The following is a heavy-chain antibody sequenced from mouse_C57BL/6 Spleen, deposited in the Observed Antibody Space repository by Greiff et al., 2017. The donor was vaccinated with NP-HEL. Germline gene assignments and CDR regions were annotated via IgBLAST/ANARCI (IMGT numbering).Heavy chain of an antibody. J-gene: IGHJ1*03. CDR1: GFTFSDAW. D-gene: IGHD2-3*01. Sequence: EVKVEESGGGLVQPGGSMKLSCAASGFTFSDAWMDWVRQSPEKGLEWVAEIRNKANNHATYYAESVKGRFTISRDDSKSSVYLQMNSLRAEDTGIYYCTHDGYYVGWYFDVWGTGTTVTVSS. CDR3: THDGYYVGWYFDV. CDR2: IRNKANNHAT. V-gene: IGHV6-6*01.